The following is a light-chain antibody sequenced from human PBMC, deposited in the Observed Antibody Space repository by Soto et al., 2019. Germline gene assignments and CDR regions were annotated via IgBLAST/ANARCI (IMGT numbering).Light chain of an antibody. CDR3: QQYYSLPVT. Sequence: DIVMTQSPDSLAVSLGERATINCKSSQSVLYSSNNKNYLAWYQQKPGQPPKLLIYWASTRQFGVPDRFSGSGSGTDFTLIISSLQAEDVGIYYCQQYYSLPVTFGGGTKVEIK. V-gene: IGKV4-1*01. CDR1: QSVLYSSNNKNY. J-gene: IGKJ4*01. CDR2: WAS.